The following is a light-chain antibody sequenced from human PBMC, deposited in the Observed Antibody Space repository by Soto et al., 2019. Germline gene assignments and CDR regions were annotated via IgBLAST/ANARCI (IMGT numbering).Light chain of an antibody. V-gene: IGLV1-44*01. CDR3: AAWDDSLNGFYV. Sequence: LTQPPSASGTPGQRVTISCSGSSSNIGSNTVNWYRQLPGTAPKLLIYSNNQRPSGVPDRFSGSKSGTSASLAISGLQSEDEADYYCAAWDDSLNGFYVFGTGTKVTVL. CDR2: SNN. J-gene: IGLJ1*01. CDR1: SSNIGSNT.